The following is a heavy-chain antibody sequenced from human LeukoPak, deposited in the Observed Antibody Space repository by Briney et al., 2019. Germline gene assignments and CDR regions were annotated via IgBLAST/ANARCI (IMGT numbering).Heavy chain of an antibody. CDR1: GCIFSGYG. Sequence: GGSLRLSCAASGCIFSGYGMHWVRQAPGKGLEWVALIAHDESTIHYADSVKGRFTISRDNSKNTLYLQMNNLRVEDTAIYYCAKDRIVISFGDVSKHWGQGTLVTVSS. CDR2: IAHDESTI. J-gene: IGHJ1*01. CDR3: AKDRIVISFGDVSKH. V-gene: IGHV3-30*18. D-gene: IGHD3-10*01.